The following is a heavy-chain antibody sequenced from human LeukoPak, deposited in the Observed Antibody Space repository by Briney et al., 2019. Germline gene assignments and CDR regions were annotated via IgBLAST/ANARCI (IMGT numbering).Heavy chain of an antibody. CDR2: IYYSGST. CDR3: ARSRAGATLVY. Sequence: SETLSLTCTVSGGSISSSSYYWGWIRQPPGKGLGWIGSIYYSGSTYYNPSLKSRVTISVDTSKNQFSLKLSSVTAADTAVYYCARSRAGATLVYWGQGTLVTVSS. D-gene: IGHD1-26*01. CDR1: GGSISSSSYY. J-gene: IGHJ4*02. V-gene: IGHV4-39*07.